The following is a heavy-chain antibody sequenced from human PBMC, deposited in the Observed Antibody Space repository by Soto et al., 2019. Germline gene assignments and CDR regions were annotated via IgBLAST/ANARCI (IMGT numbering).Heavy chain of an antibody. V-gene: IGHV5-10-1*01. CDR2: IDPSDSYT. D-gene: IGHD3-3*01. CDR3: ARHLRFGVPNHYYYYGMEV. CDR1: WYSFTSYW. Sequence: GESLKISCKGSWYSFTSYWISWLRQMPGKGLEWMGRIDPSDSYTNYSPSFQGHVTISADKSISTAYLQWSSLKASDTAMYYCARHLRFGVPNHYYYYGMEVWGQGTMVSVS. J-gene: IGHJ6*02.